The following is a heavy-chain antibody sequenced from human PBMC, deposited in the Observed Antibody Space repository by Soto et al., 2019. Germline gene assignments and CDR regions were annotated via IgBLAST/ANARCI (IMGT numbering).Heavy chain of an antibody. CDR3: VKEYYYDSSGYYHFDY. CDR1: GFTFCSYA. D-gene: IGHD3-22*01. Sequence: PGGSLRLSCSASGFTFCSYAMHWVRQAPGKGLEYVSAISSNGGSTYYADSVKGRFTISRDNSKNTLYLQMSSLRAEDTAVYYCVKEYYYDSSGYYHFDYWGQGTLVTVSS. J-gene: IGHJ4*02. CDR2: ISSNGGST. V-gene: IGHV3-64D*08.